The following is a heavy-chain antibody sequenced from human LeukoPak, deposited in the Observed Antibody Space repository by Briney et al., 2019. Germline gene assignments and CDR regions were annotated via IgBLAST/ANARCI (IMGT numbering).Heavy chain of an antibody. J-gene: IGHJ5*02. CDR1: GGSINNYY. V-gene: IGHV4-59*01. D-gene: IGHD5-12*01. CDR3: AREVGGYPRRFDP. CDR2: IYYSGTT. Sequence: PSETLSLICTVSGGSINNYYWTWIRQPPGKRLEWIGYIYYSGTTSYNPSLESRVTISLDTSKNQFSLKLSSVTAADTAVYYCAREVGGYPRRFDPWGQGTLVTVSS.